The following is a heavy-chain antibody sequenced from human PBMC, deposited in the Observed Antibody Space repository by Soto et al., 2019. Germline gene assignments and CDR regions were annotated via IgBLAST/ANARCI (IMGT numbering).Heavy chain of an antibody. Sequence: SETLSLTCTVSGGSISSSSYYWGWIRQPPGKGLEWIGSIYYSGSTYYNPSLKSRVTISVDTSKNQFSMKLSSVTAADTAVYYCAVPGAGEFDYWSQGTLVTVSS. D-gene: IGHD6-13*01. J-gene: IGHJ4*02. V-gene: IGHV4-39*07. CDR1: GGSISSSSYY. CDR3: AVPGAGEFDY. CDR2: IYYSGST.